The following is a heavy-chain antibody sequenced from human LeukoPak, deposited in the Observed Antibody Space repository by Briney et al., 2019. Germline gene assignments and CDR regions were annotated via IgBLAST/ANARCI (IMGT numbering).Heavy chain of an antibody. J-gene: IGHJ3*02. CDR1: GFKFSSYW. CDR3: ARRGLVPAFDI. CDR2: INGDGSST. Sequence: GGSLRLSGAPSGFKFSSYWMHWVRQAPGKGLGWVSRINGDGSSTTYADAVKGRFTISRDNAKNTLYLQMSSLRAEDTAVYYCARRGLVPAFDIWGQGTMVTVAS. V-gene: IGHV3-74*01. D-gene: IGHD2-2*01.